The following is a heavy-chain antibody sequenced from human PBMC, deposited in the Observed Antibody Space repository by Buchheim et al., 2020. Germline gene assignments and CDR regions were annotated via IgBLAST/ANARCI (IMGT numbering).Heavy chain of an antibody. Sequence: EVQLVESGGGLVQPGGSLRLSCAASGFIFSRNWMHWVRQAPGKGLVWVSRINSDGSSTTYADSVKGRFTISRDNAKNTLHLQMNSLRAEDTAVYYCARDAGYSTGRYGPIDYWGQGTL. CDR3: ARDAGYSTGRYGPIDY. CDR2: INSDGSST. CDR1: GFIFSRNW. V-gene: IGHV3-74*01. J-gene: IGHJ4*02. D-gene: IGHD6-19*01.